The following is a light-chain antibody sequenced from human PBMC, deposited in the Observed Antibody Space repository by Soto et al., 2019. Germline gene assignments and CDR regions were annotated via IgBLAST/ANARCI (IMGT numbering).Light chain of an antibody. J-gene: IGKJ2*01. V-gene: IGKV1-39*01. Sequence: DSQMSQSPSSLSASVGHRVTITCRASQSIRSDLNWYQQKPGKAPKLLIYAASSLQSGVPSRFSGSGSGTDFTLTISSLQPEDFATYHCQQSYSTPYTFGQGTKLEIK. CDR1: QSIRSD. CDR2: AAS. CDR3: QQSYSTPYT.